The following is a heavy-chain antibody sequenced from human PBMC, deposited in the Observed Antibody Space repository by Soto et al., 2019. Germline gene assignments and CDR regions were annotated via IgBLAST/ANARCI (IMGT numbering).Heavy chain of an antibody. CDR1: GYTFTSYA. D-gene: IGHD3-9*01. V-gene: IGHV1-3*01. J-gene: IGHJ5*02. CDR2: INVGNGET. Sequence: ASVKVSCKASGYTFTSYAMHWVRQAPGQRXEXXGWINVGNGETKHTQNTHGRVTIHTDTSATTANITQSSPRSQDTAVPSCASDWLDFDILTRYYTSGRVNNWFDPWGQGTLVTVSS. CDR3: ASDWLDFDILTRYYTSGRVNNWFDP.